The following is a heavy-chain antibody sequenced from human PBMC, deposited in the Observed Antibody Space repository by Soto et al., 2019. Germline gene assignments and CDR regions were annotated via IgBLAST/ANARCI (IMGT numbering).Heavy chain of an antibody. V-gene: IGHV3-21*01. CDR2: ISSSSSYI. CDR1: GFTFSSYS. J-gene: IGHJ4*02. CDR3: ARGRGAAVGGFDY. D-gene: IGHD1-26*01. Sequence: EVQLVESGGGLVKPGGSLRLSCAASGFTFSSYSMNWVRQAPGKGLEWVSSISSSSSYIYYADSVKGRFTISRDNAKNALYLQMNSLRAEDTAVYYCARGRGAAVGGFDYWGQGPLVTVSS.